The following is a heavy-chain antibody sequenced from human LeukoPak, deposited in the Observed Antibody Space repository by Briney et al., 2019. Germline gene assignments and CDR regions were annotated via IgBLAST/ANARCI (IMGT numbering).Heavy chain of an antibody. V-gene: IGHV1-69*05. CDR1: GGTFSSYA. CDR3: ARLSGDSDYFDY. CDR2: IIPIFGTA. J-gene: IGHJ4*02. Sequence: SVKVSCKASGGTFSSYAISWVRQAPGQELEWMGRIIPIFGTANYAQKFQGRVTITTDESTSTAYMELSSLRSEDTAVYYCARLSGDSDYFDYWGQGTLVTVSS. D-gene: IGHD3-10*01.